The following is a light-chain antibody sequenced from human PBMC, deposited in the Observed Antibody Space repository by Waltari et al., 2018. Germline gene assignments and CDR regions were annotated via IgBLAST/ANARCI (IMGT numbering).Light chain of an antibody. V-gene: IGKV1-6*01. CDR2: EAS. Sequence: IPMTQSPSSLSAFIGDRVTITCRASQGISNDIAWYQQKPGETPKLLILEASSLQSGIPSRFSGSGSGTDFTLTINNLQSEDFATYYCQHYYTGPRTFGQGTKVEIK. CDR3: QHYYTGPRT. J-gene: IGKJ1*01. CDR1: QGISND.